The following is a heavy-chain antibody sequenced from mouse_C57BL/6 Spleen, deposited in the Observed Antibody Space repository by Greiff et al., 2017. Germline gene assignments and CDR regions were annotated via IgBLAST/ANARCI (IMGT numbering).Heavy chain of an antibody. D-gene: IGHD2-1*01. Sequence: EVKLVESGGGLVKPGGSLKLSCAASGFTFSDYGMHWVRQAPEKGLEWVAYISSGSSTIYYADTVKGRFTISRDNAKNTLFLQMTSLRSEDTAMYYCARDLYYGNYGYWGQGTTLTVSS. V-gene: IGHV5-17*01. J-gene: IGHJ2*01. CDR3: ARDLYYGNYGY. CDR2: ISSGSSTI. CDR1: GFTFSDYG.